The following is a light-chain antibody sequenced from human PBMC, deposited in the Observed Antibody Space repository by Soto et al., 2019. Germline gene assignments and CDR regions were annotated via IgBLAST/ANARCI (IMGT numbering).Light chain of an antibody. Sequence: EIVLTQSPATLSLSPGERATLSCRASQSVRSYLAWYQHKHGQAPRLLIYDASNRATGIPARFSGSGSGTDFTLTISSLEPEDFAVYYCQQRSNWPLTCGGGTKGDIK. V-gene: IGKV3-11*01. CDR3: QQRSNWPLT. J-gene: IGKJ4*01. CDR2: DAS. CDR1: QSVRSY.